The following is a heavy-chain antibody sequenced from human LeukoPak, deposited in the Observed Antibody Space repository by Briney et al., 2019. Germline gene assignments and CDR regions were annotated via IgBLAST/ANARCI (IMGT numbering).Heavy chain of an antibody. CDR1: GGTFSSYA. CDR3: ARRYSSSWYGGNYFDY. J-gene: IGHJ4*02. Sequence: ASVKVSCKASGGTFSSYAISWVRQAPGQGLEWMGWISAYNGNTNYAQKLQGRVTMTTDTSTSTAYMELRSLRSDDTAVYYCARRYSSSWYGGNYFDYWGQGTLVTVSS. CDR2: ISAYNGNT. D-gene: IGHD6-13*01. V-gene: IGHV1-18*01.